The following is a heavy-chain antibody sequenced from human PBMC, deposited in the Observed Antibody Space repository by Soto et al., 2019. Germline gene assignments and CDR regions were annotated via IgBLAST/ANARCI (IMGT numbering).Heavy chain of an antibody. CDR1: GYSFTSTY. Sequence: QVQLVQSGAEVKKPGASVRISCRASGYSFTSTYVHWVRQAPGQGPEWMGIINPAGGTTYYAQKFQGRLTITSDTSTETVFMDLKDLTSEDTAVYFCALKVVTFYDNWGQGTLLTVSS. CDR3: ALKVVTFYDN. J-gene: IGHJ4*02. D-gene: IGHD2-21*02. CDR2: INPAGGTT. V-gene: IGHV1-46*01.